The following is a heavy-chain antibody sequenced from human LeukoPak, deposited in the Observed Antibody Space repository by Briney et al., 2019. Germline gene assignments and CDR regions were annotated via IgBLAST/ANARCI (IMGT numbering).Heavy chain of an antibody. D-gene: IGHD2-21*02. J-gene: IGHJ3*02. CDR1: GGSFSGYY. CDR3: ARAGRPIVVVTPELAFDI. CDR2: INHSGST. V-gene: IGHV4-34*01. Sequence: SETLSLTCAVYGGSFSGYYWSWIRQPPGKGLEWIGEINHSGSTNYNPSLKSRVTISVDTSKNQFSLKLSSVTAADTAVYYCARAGRPIVVVTPELAFDIWGQGTMVTVSS.